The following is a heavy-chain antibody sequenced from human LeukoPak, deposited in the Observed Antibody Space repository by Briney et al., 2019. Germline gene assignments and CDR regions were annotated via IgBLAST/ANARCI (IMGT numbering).Heavy chain of an antibody. J-gene: IGHJ5*02. V-gene: IGHV4-61*02. CDR2: IYTSGST. D-gene: IGHD3-3*01. Sequence: SETLSLTCTVSGGSISSGSYYWNWIRQPAGKGLEWIGRIYTSGSTNYNPSLKSRVTISVDTSKNQFSLKLSSVTAADTAVYYCARVPEGFYWFDPWGQGTLVTVSS. CDR1: GGSISSGSYY. CDR3: ARVPEGFYWFDP.